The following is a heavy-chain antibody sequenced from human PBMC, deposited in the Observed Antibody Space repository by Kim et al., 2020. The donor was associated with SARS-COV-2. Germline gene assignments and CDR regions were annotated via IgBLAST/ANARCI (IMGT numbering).Heavy chain of an antibody. CDR3: ARGRCCSSSNCYSYMDV. J-gene: IGHJ6*03. V-gene: IGHV3-30*07. D-gene: IGHD2-2*01. Sequence: VEGRFTISRDNSKNTLYLQMNNLRADDTAVYFCARGRCCSSSNCYSYMDVWGKGTTVIVSS.